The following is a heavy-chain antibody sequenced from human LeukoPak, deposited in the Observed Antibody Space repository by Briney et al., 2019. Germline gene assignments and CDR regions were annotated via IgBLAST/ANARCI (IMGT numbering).Heavy chain of an antibody. CDR2: IRSKIYGGTP. CDR3: TRDQTPYY. CDR1: GFTFGDYA. Sequence: GGSLRLSCTASGFTFGDYAMTWVRQAPGKGLEWVGFIRSKIYGGTPEYAASVKGSFTISRDDSKGIAYLQMDSLKTEDTAVYYCTRDQTPYYWGQGTLVTVSS. V-gene: IGHV3-49*04. J-gene: IGHJ4*02.